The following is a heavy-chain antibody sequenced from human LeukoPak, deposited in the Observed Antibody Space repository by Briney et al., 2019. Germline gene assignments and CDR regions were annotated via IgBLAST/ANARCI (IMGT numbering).Heavy chain of an antibody. CDR1: GFTFSSYA. CDR2: IKQDGSEK. Sequence: PGGSLRLSCAASGFTFSSYAMSWVRQAPGKGLEWVANIKQDGSEKYYVDSVKGRFTISRDNAKNSLYLQMNSLRAEDTAVYYCARDNYYYDSSGYYPTFDYWGQGTLVTVSS. CDR3: ARDNYYYDSSGYYPTFDY. J-gene: IGHJ4*02. D-gene: IGHD3-22*01. V-gene: IGHV3-7*01.